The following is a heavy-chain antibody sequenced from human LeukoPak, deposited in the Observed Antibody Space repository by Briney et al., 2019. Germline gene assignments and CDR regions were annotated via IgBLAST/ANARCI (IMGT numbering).Heavy chain of an antibody. CDR3: AASGPFHH. CDR1: GFTFSNDW. Sequence: PGGSLRLSCAASGFTFSNDWMHWVRQSPGKGLEWVSRSNSDESLTYYADSVKGRFTISRDNAKNTVYLQLNSLRAEDTAVYYCAASGPFHHWGQGTLVIVSS. D-gene: IGHD3-10*01. J-gene: IGHJ1*01. V-gene: IGHV3-74*01. CDR2: SNSDESLT.